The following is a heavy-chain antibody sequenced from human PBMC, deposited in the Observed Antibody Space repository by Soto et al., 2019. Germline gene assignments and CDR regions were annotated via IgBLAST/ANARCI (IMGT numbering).Heavy chain of an antibody. CDR2: SYYSGST. CDR3: ARRGVRVVVPARNYYYYYMDV. CDR1: GGSISSYY. J-gene: IGHJ6*03. V-gene: IGHV4-59*08. D-gene: IGHD2-2*01. Sequence: SETLSLTCTVSGGSISSYYWSWIRQPPGKGLEWIGYSYYSGSTNYNPSLKSRVTISVDTSKNQFSLKLSSVTAADTAVYYCARRGVRVVVPARNYYYYYMDVWGKGTTVTVSS.